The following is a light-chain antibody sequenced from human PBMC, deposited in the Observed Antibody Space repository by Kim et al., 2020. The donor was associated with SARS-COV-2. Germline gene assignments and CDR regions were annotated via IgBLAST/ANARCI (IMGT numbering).Light chain of an antibody. CDR3: QQYSSFYT. CDR1: QSISTW. Sequence: LYASVGDRVTITCRASQSISTWLAWYQQKPGKAPKLLIYKASSLERGVPSRFSGSGSGTEFTLTISSLQPDDFATYYCQQYSSFYTFGQGTKLEI. CDR2: KAS. V-gene: IGKV1-5*03. J-gene: IGKJ2*01.